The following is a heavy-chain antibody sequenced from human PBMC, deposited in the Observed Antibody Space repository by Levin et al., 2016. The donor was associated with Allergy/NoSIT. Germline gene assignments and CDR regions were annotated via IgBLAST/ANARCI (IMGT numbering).Heavy chain of an antibody. D-gene: IGHD2-2*01. CDR2: INHSGST. Sequence: RQAPGKGLEWIGEINHSGSTNYNPSLKSRVTISVDTSKNQFSLKLSSVTAADTAVYYCARGDLWCSSTSCRYYYYYGMDVWGQGTTVTVSS. CDR3: ARGDLWCSSTSCRYYYYYGMDV. V-gene: IGHV4-34*01. J-gene: IGHJ6*02.